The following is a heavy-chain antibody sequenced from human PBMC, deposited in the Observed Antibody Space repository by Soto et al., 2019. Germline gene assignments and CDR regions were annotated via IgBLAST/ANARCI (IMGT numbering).Heavy chain of an antibody. CDR2: IYYSGST. D-gene: IGHD3-3*01. J-gene: IGHJ5*02. V-gene: IGHV4-59*08. CDR1: GGSISSYY. CDR3: ARRGGTIFGVADWFDP. Sequence: SETLSLTCTVSGGSISSYYWSWIRQPPGKGLEWIGYIYYSGSTNYNPSLKSRVTISVDTSKNQFSLKLSSVTAADTAVYYCARRGGTIFGVADWFDPWGQGTLVTVSS.